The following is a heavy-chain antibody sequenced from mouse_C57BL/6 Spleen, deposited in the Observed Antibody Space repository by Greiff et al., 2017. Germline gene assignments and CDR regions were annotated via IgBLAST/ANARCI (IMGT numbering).Heavy chain of an antibody. CDR2: IDPENGDT. Sequence: EVQLQQSGAELVRPGASVKLSCTASGFNIKDDYMHWVKQRPEQGLEWIGWIDPENGDTEYASKFQGKATITADTSSNTAYLQLSSLTSEDTAVYDCTTGDYGSSYGAMDYWGQGTSVTVSS. J-gene: IGHJ4*01. V-gene: IGHV14-4*01. CDR1: GFNIKDDY. D-gene: IGHD1-1*01. CDR3: TTGDYGSSYGAMDY.